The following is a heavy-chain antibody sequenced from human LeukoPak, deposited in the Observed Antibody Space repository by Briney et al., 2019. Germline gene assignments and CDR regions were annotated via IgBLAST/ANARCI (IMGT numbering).Heavy chain of an antibody. V-gene: IGHV4-39*01. CDR3: ASPGDSTSMVPFDY. Sequence: SETLSLTCTVSGGSISSSSYYWGWIRQPPGKGLEWIGSIYYSGSTYYNPSLKSRVTISVDTSKNQFSLKLSSVTAADTAVYYCASPGDSTSMVPFDYWGQGTLVTVSS. CDR2: IYYSGST. D-gene: IGHD3-10*01. J-gene: IGHJ4*02. CDR1: GGSISSSSYY.